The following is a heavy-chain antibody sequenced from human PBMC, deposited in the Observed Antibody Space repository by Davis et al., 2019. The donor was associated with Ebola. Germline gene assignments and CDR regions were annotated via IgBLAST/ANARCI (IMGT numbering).Heavy chain of an antibody. Sequence: PGGSLRLSCEVSTFTFSTYSMNWVRQAPGKGLEWVANIRPDGSEEQYVDSLKGRITISRDNAKNSLYLQVNSLRDEDTAVYYCAKFSRAGESDWGQGTLVTVSS. CDR3: AKFSRAGESD. V-gene: IGHV3-7*03. D-gene: IGHD6-13*01. CDR2: IRPDGSEE. J-gene: IGHJ4*02. CDR1: TFTFSTYS.